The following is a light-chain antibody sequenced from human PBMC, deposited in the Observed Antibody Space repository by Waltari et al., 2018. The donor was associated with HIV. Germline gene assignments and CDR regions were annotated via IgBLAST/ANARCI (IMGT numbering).Light chain of an antibody. CDR1: SSYVDTF. CDR2: YVS. J-gene: IGLJ1*01. CDR3: CSHAGNLIFA. Sequence: QSALTQPHSVSGSPGQSLTISCTGTSSYVDTFVSWYQHHPGKAPKVIIYYVSKRPSGVPDRFSGSKSGNTAFLTISGLQAEDEADYHCCSHAGNLIFAFGTGTKVTVL. V-gene: IGLV2-11*01.